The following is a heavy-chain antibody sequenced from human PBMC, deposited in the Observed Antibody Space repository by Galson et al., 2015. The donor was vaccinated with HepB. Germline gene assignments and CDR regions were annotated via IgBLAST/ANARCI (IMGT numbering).Heavy chain of an antibody. V-gene: IGHV3-53*01. Sequence: SLRLSCAASGFTVSSNYMSWVRQAPGKGLEWVSVIYSGGSTYYAASVKGRFTISSDNTKNTLYLQMNSLRAEDKAVYYCAREGGYSYGENAFVFWGQGTMVTVSS. J-gene: IGHJ3*01. CDR1: GFTVSSNY. D-gene: IGHD5-18*01. CDR3: AREGGYSYGENAFVF. CDR2: IYSGGST.